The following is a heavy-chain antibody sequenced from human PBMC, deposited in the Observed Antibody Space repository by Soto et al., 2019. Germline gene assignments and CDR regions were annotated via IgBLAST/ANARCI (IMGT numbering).Heavy chain of an antibody. CDR3: VKQRGSGKTYYYKMDV. Sequence: EVQLLESGGGLVQPGGSLRLSCETSGFSFNSYAMTWVRQAPGMGLEWVAVINYNSRATFYAQSVKGRFTISRDNSRNTLSLQMDSLRAEDTAVYYCVKQRGSGKTYYYKMDVWGLGTTVIVSS. CDR1: GFSFNSYA. J-gene: IGHJ6*02. D-gene: IGHD3-10*01. V-gene: IGHV3-23*01. CDR2: INYNSRAT.